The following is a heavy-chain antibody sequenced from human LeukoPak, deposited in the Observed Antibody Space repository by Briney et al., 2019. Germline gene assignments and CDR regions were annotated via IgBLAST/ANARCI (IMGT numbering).Heavy chain of an antibody. CDR3: ARRGYCSSTSCPPFDY. Sequence: SGTLSLTCAVSGDSISSSNWWSWVRQPPGKGLEWIGEINHSGSTNYNPSLKSRVTISVDKSKNQFSLKLSSVTAADTAVYYCARRGYCSSTSCPPFDYWGQGTLVTVSS. CDR2: INHSGST. CDR1: GDSISSSNW. D-gene: IGHD2-2*01. J-gene: IGHJ4*02. V-gene: IGHV4-4*02.